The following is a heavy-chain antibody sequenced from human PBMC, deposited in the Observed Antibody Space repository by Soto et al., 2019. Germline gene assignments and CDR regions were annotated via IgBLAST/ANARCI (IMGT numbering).Heavy chain of an antibody. CDR2: IKQDGSEK. V-gene: IGHV3-7*01. J-gene: IGHJ4*02. CDR3: ARQRGCDY. CDR1: GFTFSGYS. Sequence: EVRLVESGGGLVQPGGSLRLSCAASGFTFSGYSMSWVRQAPGKGLEWVANIKQDGSEKYYVDSVKGRFTISRDNAKNSLYLQMNSLRADDTAVYYCARQRGCDYWGQGTLVTVSS. D-gene: IGHD1-1*01.